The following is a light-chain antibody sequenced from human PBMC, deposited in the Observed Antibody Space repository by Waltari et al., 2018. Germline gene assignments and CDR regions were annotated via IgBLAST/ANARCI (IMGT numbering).Light chain of an antibody. CDR2: DAS. Sequence: EIELTQSPATLSLSPGERATLSCRANESVSSYLAWYQQKQGQAPRLLIYDASNRAAGIPARFSGSGYGTDFTLTISSLEPEDFAIYYCQQRTNWVTTFGQGTRLDIK. CDR3: QQRTNWVTT. J-gene: IGKJ5*01. CDR1: ESVSSY. V-gene: IGKV3-11*01.